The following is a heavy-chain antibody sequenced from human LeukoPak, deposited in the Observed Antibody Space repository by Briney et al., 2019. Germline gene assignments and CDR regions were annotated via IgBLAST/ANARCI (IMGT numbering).Heavy chain of an antibody. Sequence: ASVKVSCKASGYTFTSYGISWVRQAPGQGLEWMGWISAYNGNTNYAQKLQGRVTMTTDTSTSTAYMELRSLRSDDTAVYYCARDWDCSSTSCYDDYWGQGTLVTVSS. V-gene: IGHV1-18*01. CDR1: GYTFTSYG. CDR3: ARDWDCSSTSCYDDY. D-gene: IGHD2-2*01. CDR2: ISAYNGNT. J-gene: IGHJ4*02.